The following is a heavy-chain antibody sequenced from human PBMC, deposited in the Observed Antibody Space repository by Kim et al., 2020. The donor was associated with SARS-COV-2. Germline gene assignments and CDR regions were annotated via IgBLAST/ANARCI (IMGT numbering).Heavy chain of an antibody. CDR1: GFTFGDYA. CDR2: ISWNSGSI. Sequence: GGSLRLSCAASGFTFGDYAMHWVRQAPGKGLEWVSGISWNSGSIGYADSVKGRFTISRDNAKNSLYLQMNSLRAEDTALYYCAKDTYYYDSSGYYGAEYFQHWGQGTLVTVSS. V-gene: IGHV3-9*01. CDR3: AKDTYYYDSSGYYGAEYFQH. D-gene: IGHD3-22*01. J-gene: IGHJ1*01.